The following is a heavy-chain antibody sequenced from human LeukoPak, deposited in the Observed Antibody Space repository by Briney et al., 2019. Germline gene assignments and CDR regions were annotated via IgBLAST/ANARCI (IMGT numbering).Heavy chain of an antibody. D-gene: IGHD3-10*01. Sequence: ASVKVSCKASGYTFTSYAMHWVRQAPGQRLEWMGWINAGNGNTKYSQKFQGRVTITRDTSASTAYMELSSLRSEDTAVYYCARGGRFGDPAGGFDPWGQGTLVTVSS. J-gene: IGHJ5*02. CDR2: INAGNGNT. CDR3: ARGGRFGDPAGGFDP. V-gene: IGHV1-3*01. CDR1: GYTFTSYA.